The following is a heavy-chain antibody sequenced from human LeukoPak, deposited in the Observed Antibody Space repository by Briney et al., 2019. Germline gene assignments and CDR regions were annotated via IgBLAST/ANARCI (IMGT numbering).Heavy chain of an antibody. J-gene: IGHJ4*02. V-gene: IGHV4-28*01. CDR2: IYYSGGT. CDR3: ARSGTSSRIFDY. D-gene: IGHD2-2*01. CDR1: GYPNNSSNW. Sequence: PSDTLSLPCALSGYPNNSSNWWGWIRPPPGKGLEGIGYIYYSGGTYYNPSLKSRVTMPVETSQIHFSLTLGSVADVDTAVYFCARSGTSSRIFDYWGQGTLVTVSS.